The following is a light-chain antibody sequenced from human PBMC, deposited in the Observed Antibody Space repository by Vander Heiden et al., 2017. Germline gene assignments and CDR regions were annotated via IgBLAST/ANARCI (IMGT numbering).Light chain of an antibody. CDR3: QQSYSTLIFT. V-gene: IGKV1-39*01. Sequence: SASVGDRVTITCRASQNISSYLNWYQQKPGKAPKLLIYAASSLQSGVPSRFSGSGSGTDFTLTISSLRPEDFATYYCQQSYSTLIFTFGPGTKVDIK. J-gene: IGKJ3*01. CDR1: QNISSY. CDR2: AAS.